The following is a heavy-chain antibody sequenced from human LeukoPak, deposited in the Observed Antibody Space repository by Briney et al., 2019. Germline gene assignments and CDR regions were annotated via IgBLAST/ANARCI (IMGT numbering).Heavy chain of an antibody. CDR2: IYYSGST. D-gene: IGHD6-19*01. CDR3: ARVRIAVAGGVE. J-gene: IGHJ4*02. V-gene: IGHV4-30-4*01. CDR1: GGSISSGDYY. Sequence: PSETLSLTCTVSGGSISSGDYYWSWIRQPPGKGLEWIGYIYYSGSTYYNPSLKSRVTISVDTSKNQFSLKLSSVTAADTAVYYCARVRIAVAGGVEWGQGTLVTVSS.